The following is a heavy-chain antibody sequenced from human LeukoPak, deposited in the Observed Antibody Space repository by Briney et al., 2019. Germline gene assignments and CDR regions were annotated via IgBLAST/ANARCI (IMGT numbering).Heavy chain of an antibody. CDR1: GGTFSSYA. J-gene: IGHJ3*02. Sequence: SAKVSCKASGGTFSSYAISWVRQAPGQGLEWMGGIIPIFGTANYAQEFQGRVTITADESTSTAYMELSSLRSEDTAVYYCARDLVVPAAMGTHDAFDIWGQGTMVTVSS. CDR2: IIPIFGTA. D-gene: IGHD2-2*01. V-gene: IGHV1-69*01. CDR3: ARDLVVPAAMGTHDAFDI.